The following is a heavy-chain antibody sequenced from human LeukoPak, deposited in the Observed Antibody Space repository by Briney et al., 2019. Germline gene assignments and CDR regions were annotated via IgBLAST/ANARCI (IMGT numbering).Heavy chain of an antibody. CDR3: APLYYDILTGEGAAFDI. Sequence: GGSLRLSCAASGFTFSSYSMNWVRQAPGKGLEWVSYISSSSTIYYADSVKGRFTISRDSAKNSLYLQMNSLRAEDTAVYYCAPLYYDILTGEGAAFDIWGQGTMVTVSS. CDR1: GFTFSSYS. D-gene: IGHD3-9*01. CDR2: ISSSSTI. V-gene: IGHV3-48*01. J-gene: IGHJ3*02.